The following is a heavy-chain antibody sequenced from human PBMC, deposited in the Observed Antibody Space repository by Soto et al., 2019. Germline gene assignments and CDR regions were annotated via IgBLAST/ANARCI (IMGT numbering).Heavy chain of an antibody. J-gene: IGHJ5*02. Sequence: QITLKESGPTLVKPTQTLTLTCTFSGFSLTTAGAVVGWIRRPPGKALEWLALIYWNDDTRYSPSLKSRLTITKDTSKNQVVLRMTNMDPVDTATYYCAHRGYGNYPRDNWFDPWGQGILVIVSS. V-gene: IGHV2-5*01. CDR3: AHRGYGNYPRDNWFDP. CDR2: IYWNDDT. CDR1: GFSLTTAGAV. D-gene: IGHD4-17*01.